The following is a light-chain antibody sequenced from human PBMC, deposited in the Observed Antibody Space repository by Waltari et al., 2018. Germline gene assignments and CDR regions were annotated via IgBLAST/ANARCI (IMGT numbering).Light chain of an antibody. CDR2: DAS. J-gene: IGKJ1*01. V-gene: IGKV3-11*01. Sequence: EIVLTQSPATLSLSPGERATLSCRASQSVSSYLAWYPQKPGQAPRLLIYDASNRATGIPARFSGSGSGTDFTLTISSLEPEDFAVYYCQQRSNWPRGTFGQGTKVEIK. CDR3: QQRSNWPRGT. CDR1: QSVSSY.